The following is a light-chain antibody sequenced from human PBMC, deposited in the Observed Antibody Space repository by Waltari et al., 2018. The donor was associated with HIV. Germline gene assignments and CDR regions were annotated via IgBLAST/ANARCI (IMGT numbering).Light chain of an antibody. CDR2: AAS. J-gene: IGKJ2*01. CDR3: QQSYSTPYT. V-gene: IGKV1-39*01. CDR1: QSISSY. Sequence: DIQMTQSPSSLSASVGARVTITCRASQSISSYLNWYQQKPGKAPKLLIYAASILQSGVPSRFSGSGSGTDFTLTISSLQPEDFATYYCQQSYSTPYTFGQGTKLEIK.